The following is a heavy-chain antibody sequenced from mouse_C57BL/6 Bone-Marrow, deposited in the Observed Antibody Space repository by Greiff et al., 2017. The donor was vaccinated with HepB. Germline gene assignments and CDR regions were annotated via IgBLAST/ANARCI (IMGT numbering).Heavy chain of an antibody. CDR2: ISSGSSTI. CDR1: GFTFSDYG. D-gene: IGHD1-3*01. CDR3: ARGKGDY. J-gene: IGHJ2*01. V-gene: IGHV5-17*01. Sequence: EVHLVESGGGLVKPGGSLKLSCAASGFTFSDYGMHWVRQAPEKGLEWVAYISSGSSTIYYADTVKGRFTISRDNAKNTRFLQMTSLRSEDTAMYYCARGKGDYWGQGTTLTVSS.